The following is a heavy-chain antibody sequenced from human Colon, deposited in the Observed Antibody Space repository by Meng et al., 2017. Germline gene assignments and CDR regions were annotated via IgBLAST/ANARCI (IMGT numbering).Heavy chain of an antibody. Sequence: GESLKISCAASGFTFSSYYMSWVRQAAGRGLEWVANIAQDGNDRYYVGSVRDRFTISRDNAKNSLYLQMNSLRAEDTGVYYCARGIGDYALFAHWGQGTLVTVSS. J-gene: IGHJ4*02. D-gene: IGHD4-17*01. V-gene: IGHV3-7*01. CDR2: IAQDGNDR. CDR3: ARGIGDYALFAH. CDR1: GFTFSSYY.